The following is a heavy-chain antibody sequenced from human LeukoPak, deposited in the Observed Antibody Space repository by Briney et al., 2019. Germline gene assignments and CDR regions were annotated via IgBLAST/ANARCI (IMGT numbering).Heavy chain of an antibody. J-gene: IGHJ4*02. CDR1: GFTFSSYS. D-gene: IGHD1-26*01. V-gene: IGHV3-21*01. CDR3: ARGSGSPAPFFDY. Sequence: GGSLRLSCAASGFTFSSYSMNWVRQAPGKGLEWVSSISSSSSYIYYADSVKGRFTISRDNAKNSLYLQVNSLRAEDTAVYYCARGSGSPAPFFDYWGQGTLVTVSS. CDR2: ISSSSSYI.